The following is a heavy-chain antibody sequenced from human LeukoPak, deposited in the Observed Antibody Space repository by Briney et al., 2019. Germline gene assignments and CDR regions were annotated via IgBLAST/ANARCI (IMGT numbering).Heavy chain of an antibody. J-gene: IGHJ4*02. V-gene: IGHV4-59*08. Sequence: SETLSLTCTVSGGSISSYYWSWIRQPPGKGLEWIGYIYYSGSTNNNPSLKSRVTISVDTSKNPFSLKLSSVTAADTAVYYCARGDSSGYYYHYFDYWGQGTLVTVSS. D-gene: IGHD3-22*01. CDR1: GGSISSYY. CDR3: ARGDSSGYYYHYFDY. CDR2: IYYSGST.